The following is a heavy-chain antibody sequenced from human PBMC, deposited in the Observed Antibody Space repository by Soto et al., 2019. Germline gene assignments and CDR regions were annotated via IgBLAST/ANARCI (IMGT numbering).Heavy chain of an antibody. D-gene: IGHD2-15*01. J-gene: IGHJ2*01. CDR2: IYYSGST. Sequence: PSETLALTCTVSGGSISSSRYYWGWIRQPPGKGLEWIGSIYYSGSTYYNPSLKSRVTISVDTSKNQFSLKLSSVTAADTAVYYCARHVLSWYFDLWGRGTLVTAPQ. CDR3: ARHVLSWYFDL. V-gene: IGHV4-39*01. CDR1: GGSISSSRYY.